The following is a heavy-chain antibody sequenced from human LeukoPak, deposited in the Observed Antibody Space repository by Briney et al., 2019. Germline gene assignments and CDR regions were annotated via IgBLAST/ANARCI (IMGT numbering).Heavy chain of an antibody. V-gene: IGHV4-39*01. Sequence: SETLSLTCTVSGGSISSGSYYWGSIRQPPGKGLEWIGSIYYSGNTYYNPSLKIRVTISVDTYKNQISLKLSSVTAADTAVYYCARRTTVTTSYVFDIWGQGTMVTVSS. D-gene: IGHD4-17*01. CDR2: IYYSGNT. CDR1: GGSISSGSYY. J-gene: IGHJ3*02. CDR3: ARRTTVTTSYVFDI.